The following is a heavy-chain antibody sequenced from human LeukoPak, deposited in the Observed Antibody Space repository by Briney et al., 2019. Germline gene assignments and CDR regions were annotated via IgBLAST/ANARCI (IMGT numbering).Heavy chain of an antibody. V-gene: IGHV1-2*02. Sequence: EASVKVSCKASGYTFTGYYMHWVRQAPGQGLEWMGWINPNSGGTNYAQKFQGRVTMTRDTSISTAYTELSRLRSDDTAVYYCARSEYSSPYNWFDPWGQGTLVTVSS. CDR3: ARSEYSSPYNWFDP. CDR1: GYTFTGYY. D-gene: IGHD6-6*01. CDR2: INPNSGGT. J-gene: IGHJ5*02.